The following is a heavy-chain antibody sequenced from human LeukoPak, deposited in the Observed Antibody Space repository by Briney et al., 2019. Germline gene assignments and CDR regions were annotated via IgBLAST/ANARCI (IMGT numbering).Heavy chain of an antibody. V-gene: IGHV3-7*03. CDR1: GFTFSWYW. J-gene: IGHJ4*02. CDR3: ATPLDYSDSSGYHQGGD. Sequence: GGSLRLSCAASGFTFSWYWVSWVRQAPGKGLEWVANIKQDGSEKYYVDSVRGRFTISRDNAKNLLYLQMNSLRAEDTAVYYCATPLDYSDSSGYHQGGDWGQGTLVTVSS. CDR2: IKQDGSEK. D-gene: IGHD3-22*01.